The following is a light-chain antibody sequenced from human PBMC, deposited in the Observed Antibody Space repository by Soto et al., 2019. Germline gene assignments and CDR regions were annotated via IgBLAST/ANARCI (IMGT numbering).Light chain of an antibody. CDR1: SSDVGAYNY. V-gene: IGLV2-14*01. J-gene: IGLJ2*01. CDR3: TSWTTSTTMK. Sequence: QSALTQPASVSGSPGQSITVSCTGTSSDVGAYNYVSWYQQHPVKAPKLMIYDVNIRPSGVSNRFSGSKSGNTASLTISGLQAEDEADYYCTSWTTSTTMKFGGGTKVTVL. CDR2: DVN.